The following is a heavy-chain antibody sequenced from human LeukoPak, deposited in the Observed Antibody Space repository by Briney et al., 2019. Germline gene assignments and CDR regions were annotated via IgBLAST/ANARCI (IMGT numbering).Heavy chain of an antibody. CDR1: GGSFSGYY. V-gene: IGHV4-34*01. CDR2: INHSGST. Sequence: SETLSLTCAVYGGSFSGYYWCWIRQPPGKGLEWIGEINHSGSTNYNPSLKSRVTISVDTSKNQFSLKLSSVTAADTAVYYCASLYYYDSSGHYWGQGTLVTVSS. J-gene: IGHJ4*02. D-gene: IGHD3-22*01. CDR3: ASLYYYDSSGHY.